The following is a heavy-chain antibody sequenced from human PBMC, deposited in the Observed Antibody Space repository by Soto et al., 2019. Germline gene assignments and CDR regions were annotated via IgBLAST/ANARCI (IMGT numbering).Heavy chain of an antibody. D-gene: IGHD6-13*01. CDR2: INHSGST. V-gene: IGHV4-34*01. CDR3: ASRESSSWYEGPFDY. CDR1: GGSFSGYY. Sequence: SETLSLTCAVYGGSFSGYYWSWIRQPPGKGLEWIGEINHSGSTNYNPSLKSRVTISVDTSKDQFSLKLSSMTAADTAVYYCASRESSSWYEGPFDYWGQGTLVTVSS. J-gene: IGHJ4*02.